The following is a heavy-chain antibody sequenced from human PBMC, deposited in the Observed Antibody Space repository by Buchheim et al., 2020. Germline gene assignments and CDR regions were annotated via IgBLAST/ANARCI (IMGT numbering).Heavy chain of an antibody. D-gene: IGHD3-22*01. CDR2: ISGSGGST. CDR1: GFTFSSYA. CDR3: ARDQPGDSSGYYESYYFDY. J-gene: IGHJ4*02. V-gene: IGHV3-23*01. Sequence: EVQLLESGGGLVQPGGSLRLSCAASGFTFSSYAMSWVRQAPGKGLEWVSAISGSGGSTYYADSVKGRFTISRDNAKNSLYLQMNSLRAEDTAVYYCARDQPGDSSGYYESYYFDYWGQGTL.